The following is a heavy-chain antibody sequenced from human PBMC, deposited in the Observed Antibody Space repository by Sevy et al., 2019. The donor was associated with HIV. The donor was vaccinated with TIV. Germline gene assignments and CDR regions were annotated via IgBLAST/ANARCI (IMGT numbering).Heavy chain of an antibody. D-gene: IGHD2-21*02. Sequence: GGSLRLSCAASGFTFSSYAMHWVRQAPGKGLEWVAVISYDGSNKYYADSVKGRFTISRDNSKNTLYPQMNSLRAEDTAVYYCASELVVTAIPDAFDIWGQGTMVTVSS. V-gene: IGHV3-30-3*01. CDR3: ASELVVTAIPDAFDI. CDR1: GFTFSSYA. J-gene: IGHJ3*02. CDR2: ISYDGSNK.